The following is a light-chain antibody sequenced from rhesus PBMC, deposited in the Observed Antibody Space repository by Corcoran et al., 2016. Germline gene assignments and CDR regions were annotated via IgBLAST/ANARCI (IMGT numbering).Light chain of an antibody. CDR3: QQHNSKPDS. Sequence: DIQMTQSPSSLSASVGDRVTITCQASQGISNWLAWYQQKPGKAPKLLIYAASSLQSGVPSRSSGSGSGTEFTLTISSLQPEDFSTYYWQQHNSKPDSFGQGTKVEIK. V-gene: IGKV1-33*02. CDR1: QGISNW. CDR2: AAS. J-gene: IGKJ2*01.